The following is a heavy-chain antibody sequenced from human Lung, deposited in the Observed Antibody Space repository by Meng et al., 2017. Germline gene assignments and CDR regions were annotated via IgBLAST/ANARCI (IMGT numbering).Heavy chain of an antibody. Sequence: QLHESGPGLLKPSQTLSLNCTVSGGSISSSNYYWSWIRQPPGKGLEWSGHIYNSGSTYYNPSLKSRITISVDTSKNQFSLKLSSVTAADTAVYYCARGQKGYFDFWGRGTLVTVSS. CDR3: ARGQKGYFDF. CDR1: GGSISSSNYY. V-gene: IGHV4-30-4*01. CDR2: IYNSGST. J-gene: IGHJ2*01.